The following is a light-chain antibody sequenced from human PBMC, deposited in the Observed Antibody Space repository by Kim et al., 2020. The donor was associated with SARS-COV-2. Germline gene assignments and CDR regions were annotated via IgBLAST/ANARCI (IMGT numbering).Light chain of an antibody. CDR2: DVT. CDR1: SSDVGGYNC. Sequence: GQSITISCTGTSSDVGGYNCVYWYQQHPGKAPKLMIHDVTNRPSGISTRFSGSKSGNTASLTISGLQAEDEADYYCSSYTSSRTLVFGGGTQLTVL. V-gene: IGLV2-14*03. J-gene: IGLJ3*02. CDR3: SSYTSSRTLV.